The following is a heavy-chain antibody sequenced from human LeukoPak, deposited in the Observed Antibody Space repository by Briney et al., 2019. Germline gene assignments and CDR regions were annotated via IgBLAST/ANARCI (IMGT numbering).Heavy chain of an antibody. Sequence: GGSLRLSCAASGFSFSNYWMHWVRQAPGKGLVWVSRIYSDGSSTTYADSVKGRFTISRDNAKNTLYPQMNSLRAEDTAVYYCARGLEWLTRRHTWFDPWGQGTLVTVAS. J-gene: IGHJ5*02. CDR3: ARGLEWLTRRHTWFDP. D-gene: IGHD3-3*01. CDR2: IYSDGSST. V-gene: IGHV3-74*01. CDR1: GFSFSNYW.